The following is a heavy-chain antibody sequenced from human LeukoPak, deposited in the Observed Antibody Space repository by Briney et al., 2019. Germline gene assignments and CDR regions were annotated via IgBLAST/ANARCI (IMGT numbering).Heavy chain of an antibody. CDR3: ARAVSGAASYYDSSGYFDY. D-gene: IGHD3-22*01. CDR1: GHTFTSYA. J-gene: IGHJ4*02. CDR2: INTNTGDP. Sequence: GASVKVSCKASGHTFTSYAMNWVRQAPGQGLEWMGWINTNTGDPTYAQGFTGRFVFSLDTSVSTAYLQISSLKAEDTAVYYCARAVSGAASYYDSSGYFDYWGQGTLVTVSS. V-gene: IGHV7-4-1*02.